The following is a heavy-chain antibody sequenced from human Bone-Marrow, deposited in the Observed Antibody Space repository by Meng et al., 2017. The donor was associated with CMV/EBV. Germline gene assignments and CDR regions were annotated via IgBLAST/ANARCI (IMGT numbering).Heavy chain of an antibody. CDR1: GFIFASYG. CDR2: IRYDGRNK. J-gene: IGHJ4*02. D-gene: IGHD3-10*01. CDR3: VRQWFSNYFDY. Sequence: WGAAGFIFASYGMHWVRQAPGKGLEWVSFIRYDGRNKHYADSVKGRFTISRDISKNTLYLQMSGLRLEDTAVYYCVRQWFSNYFDYWGQGTLVTVSS. V-gene: IGHV3-30*02.